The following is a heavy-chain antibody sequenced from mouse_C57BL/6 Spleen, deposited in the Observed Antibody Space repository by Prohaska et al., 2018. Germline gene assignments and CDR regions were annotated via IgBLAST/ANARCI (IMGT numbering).Heavy chain of an antibody. V-gene: IGHV1-26*01. CDR2: INPNNGGT. J-gene: IGHJ3*01. Sequence: QQSGPELVKPGASVKISCKASGYTFTDYYMNWVKQSHGKSLEWIGDINPNNGGTSYNQKFKGKATWTVDKSSSTAYMELRSLTSEDSAVYYCARGDWSWFAYWGQGTLVTVSA. CDR3: ARGDWSWFAY. D-gene: IGHD3-3*01. CDR1: GYTFTDYY.